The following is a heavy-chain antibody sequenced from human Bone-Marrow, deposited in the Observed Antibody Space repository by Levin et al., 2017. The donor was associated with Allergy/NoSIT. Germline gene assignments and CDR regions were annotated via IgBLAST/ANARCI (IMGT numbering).Heavy chain of an antibody. Sequence: ASETLSLTCTVSGSISGYYWSWIRQPPGKGLEWIGYIHYTGSTNYNPSLESRVTISVDTSMNQFSLKLTSVTAADTAVYYCARRLGPTVVTWTYYGMDVWGQGTTVTVSS. J-gene: IGHJ6*02. CDR3: ARRLGPTVVTWTYYGMDV. CDR1: GSISGYY. V-gene: IGHV4-59*01. CDR2: IHYTGST. D-gene: IGHD4-23*01.